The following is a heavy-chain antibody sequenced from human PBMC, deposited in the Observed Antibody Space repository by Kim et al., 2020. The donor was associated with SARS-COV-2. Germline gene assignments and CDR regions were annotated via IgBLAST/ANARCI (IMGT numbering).Heavy chain of an antibody. D-gene: IGHD3-22*01. J-gene: IGHJ6*02. CDR1: GGTFSSYA. CDR3: ARDMIVVVITSRVYYYGMDV. Sequence: SVKVSCKASGGTFSSYAISWVRQAPGQGLEWMGRIIPILGIANYAQKFQGRVTITADKSTSTAYMELSSLRSEDTAVYYCARDMIVVVITSRVYYYGMDVWGQGTTVTVSS. V-gene: IGHV1-69*04. CDR2: IIPILGIA.